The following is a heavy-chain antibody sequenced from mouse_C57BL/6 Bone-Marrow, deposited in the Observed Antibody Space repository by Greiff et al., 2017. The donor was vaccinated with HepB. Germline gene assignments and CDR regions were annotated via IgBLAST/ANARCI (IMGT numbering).Heavy chain of an antibody. J-gene: IGHJ3*01. CDR2: ISNGGGST. CDR3: ARQDYGSSPGWFAY. CDR1: GFTFSDYY. V-gene: IGHV5-12*01. Sequence: EVKVVESGGGLVQPGGSLKLSCAASGFTFSDYYMYWVRQTPEKRLEWVAYISNGGGSTYYPDTVKGRFTISRDNAKNTLYLQMSRLKSEDTAMYYCARQDYGSSPGWFAYWGQGTLVTVSA. D-gene: IGHD1-1*01.